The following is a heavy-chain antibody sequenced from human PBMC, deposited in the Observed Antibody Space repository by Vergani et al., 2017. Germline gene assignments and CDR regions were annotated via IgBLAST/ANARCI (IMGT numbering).Heavy chain of an antibody. Sequence: EVQLVESGGGLVKPGGSLRLSCAASGFTFSSYSMNWVRQAPGKGLEWVSSISSSSSYIYYADSVKGRFTISRDNAKNSLYLQMNSRRAEDTAVYYCARDLDYGGNSGDYYYGMDVWGQGTTVTVSS. CDR3: ARDLDYGGNSGDYYYGMDV. J-gene: IGHJ6*02. D-gene: IGHD4-23*01. V-gene: IGHV3-21*01. CDR1: GFTFSSYS. CDR2: ISSSSSYI.